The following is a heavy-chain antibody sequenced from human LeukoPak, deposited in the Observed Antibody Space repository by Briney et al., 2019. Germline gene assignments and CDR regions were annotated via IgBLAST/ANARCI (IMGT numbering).Heavy chain of an antibody. CDR2: IYYSGST. V-gene: IGHV4-39*07. J-gene: IGHJ4*02. CDR1: SXYY. D-gene: IGHD2-15*01. Sequence: SXYYXGWIRQPPGKXLEWIGSIYYSGSTYYNPSLKSRVTISVEXSKNQFSLKLSSVTAAGADGYXXXXXXXXXXXVVAATGFDYWGQGTLVTVSS. CDR3: XXXXXXXXXVVAATGFDY.